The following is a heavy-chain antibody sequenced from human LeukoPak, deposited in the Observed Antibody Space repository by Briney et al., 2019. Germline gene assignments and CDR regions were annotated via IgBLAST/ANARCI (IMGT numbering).Heavy chain of an antibody. J-gene: IGHJ4*02. D-gene: IGHD4-17*01. CDR2: IQFDGSNK. V-gene: IGHV3-30*02. CDR3: ATSTLILRLIFDY. CDR1: GFTFSRCG. Sequence: GGSLRLSCAASGFTFSRCGMHWVRQAPGKGLEWVAFIQFDGSNKYYADSVKGRFIISRDNSKNTLYLQMNSLRAEDTAVYYCATSTLILRLIFDYWGQGTLVTVSS.